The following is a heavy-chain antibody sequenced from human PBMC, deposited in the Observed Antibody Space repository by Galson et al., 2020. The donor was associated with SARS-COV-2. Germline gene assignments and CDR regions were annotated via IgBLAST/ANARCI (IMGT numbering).Heavy chain of an antibody. CDR1: GGSISSGAYS. Sequence: SETLSLTCTVSGGSISSGAYSWSWIRQPPGKGLEWIRYIYHSGSTYYNPSHKSRVTISVDRSKNQFSLKLSSVTAADTAVYYWSRAFGETVGECDYWGQGTLVTVSS. J-gene: IGHJ4*02. D-gene: IGHD3-10*01. V-gene: IGHV4-30-2*01. CDR2: IYHSGST. CDR3: SRAFGETVGECDY.